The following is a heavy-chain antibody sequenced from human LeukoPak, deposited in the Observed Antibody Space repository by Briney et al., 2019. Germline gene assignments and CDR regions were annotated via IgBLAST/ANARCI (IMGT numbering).Heavy chain of an antibody. V-gene: IGHV3-30*02. CDR2: TRYGGSDK. Sequence: VGSLRLSCAAFGFTFKNYGMHWGRQAPGKGLEWVAVTRYGGSDKKYADSVKDRFTISRDNSRNMVYLQMNSLRGEDSAVYYCAKDSPTSDPFENWGQGTLVTVSS. CDR3: AKDSPTSDPFEN. CDR1: GFTFKNYG. J-gene: IGHJ4*02.